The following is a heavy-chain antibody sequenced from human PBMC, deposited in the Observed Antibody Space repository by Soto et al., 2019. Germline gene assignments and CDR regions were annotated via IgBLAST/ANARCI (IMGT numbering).Heavy chain of an antibody. J-gene: IGHJ5*02. CDR2: FYATGTS. D-gene: IGHD4-17*01. CDR3: VRDGSKTLRDGFDP. Sequence: SETLSVTCTVSHGYLGSDLVYWTWIRQQPGKGLEWMGRFYATGTSDYNPSLRSRIAMTVDISKKTFSLRLRSVTAADTGVYYCVRDGSKTLRDGFDPWGQGILVPGSS. V-gene: IGHV4-31*03. CDR1: HGYLGSDLVY.